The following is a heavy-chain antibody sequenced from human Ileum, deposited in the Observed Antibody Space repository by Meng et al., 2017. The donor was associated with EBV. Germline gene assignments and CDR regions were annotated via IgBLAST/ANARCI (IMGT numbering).Heavy chain of an antibody. CDR2: INAVNGNT. CDR1: GYTFTSYA. J-gene: IGHJ4*02. Sequence: QVQLLQSGAEVKKPGASVKVSCKASGYTFTSYAMHWVRQAPGQRLEWMGWINAVNGNTKYSQKFQGRVTITRDTSASTAYMELSSLRSEDTAVYYCARGEGYCTNGVCSPGYWGQGSLVTVAS. V-gene: IGHV1-3*01. D-gene: IGHD2-8*01. CDR3: ARGEGYCTNGVCSPGY.